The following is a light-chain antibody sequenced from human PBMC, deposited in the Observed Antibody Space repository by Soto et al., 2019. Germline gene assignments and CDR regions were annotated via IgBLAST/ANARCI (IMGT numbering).Light chain of an antibody. CDR1: SSDVGGYNY. V-gene: IGLV2-11*01. J-gene: IGLJ1*01. CDR2: DVS. CDR3: GSYAGSYTYV. Sequence: QSALTQPRSVSGSPGQSVTISCTGTSSDVGGYNYVSWYQQHPGKAPKLMIYDVSKRPSGVPDRFSGSKSGNTASVTISGLQAEDESYYHCGSYAGSYTYVFGTGAKVTVL.